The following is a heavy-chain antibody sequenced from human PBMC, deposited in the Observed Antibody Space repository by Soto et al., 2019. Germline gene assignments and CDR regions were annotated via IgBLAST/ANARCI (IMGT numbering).Heavy chain of an antibody. CDR2: IYHSGST. Sequence: SETLSLTCTVSGGSISSYYWSWIRQPPGKGLEWIGYIYHSGSTNYNPSLKSRVTISVDTSKNQFSLNLSSVTAADTAVYYCARGLAYCSGGSCYYAFNIWGQGTMVTVSS. V-gene: IGHV4-59*01. CDR3: ARGLAYCSGGSCYYAFNI. D-gene: IGHD2-15*01. CDR1: GGSISSYY. J-gene: IGHJ3*02.